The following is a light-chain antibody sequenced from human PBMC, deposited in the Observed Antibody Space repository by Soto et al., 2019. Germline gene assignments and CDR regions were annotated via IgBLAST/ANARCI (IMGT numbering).Light chain of an antibody. CDR3: NSYTTLSNRV. CDR1: SSDVGGYSL. J-gene: IGLJ1*01. CDR2: EGS. V-gene: IGLV2-14*02. Sequence: QSVLTQPASVSGSPGQSITVSCTGTSSDVGGYSLVSWYHQNPGKAPKLVIYEGSKRPSGVSNRFSGSKSGNTASLTISGLQAEDEADYYCNSYTTLSNRVFGTGTKVTVL.